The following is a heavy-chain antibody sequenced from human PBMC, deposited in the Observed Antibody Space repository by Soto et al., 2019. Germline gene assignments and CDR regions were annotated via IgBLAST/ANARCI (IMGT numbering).Heavy chain of an antibody. Sequence: QVQLQESGPGLVKPSETLSLSCTVSGGSISSYYWSWFRQSPGKRMEWIGYVQHSWGSSYNPSLRSRFAISLDTSKSQLSLKVTSVTATDTAVCYCARQGFGPLHGLVAVWGEGTTVTVSP. V-gene: IGHV4-59*08. CDR1: GGSISSYY. CDR3: ARQGFGPLHGLVAV. CDR2: VQHSWGS. J-gene: IGHJ6*04. D-gene: IGHD3-10*01.